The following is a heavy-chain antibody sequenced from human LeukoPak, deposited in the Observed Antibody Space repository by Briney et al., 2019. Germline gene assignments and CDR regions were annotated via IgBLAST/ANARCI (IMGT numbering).Heavy chain of an antibody. CDR3: ATDRPHPRNEPTNFDY. J-gene: IGHJ4*02. CDR2: LNTDGSTT. V-gene: IGHV3-74*01. CDR1: GLSFSSKV. Sequence: GGSLRLSCAASGLSFSSKVMHWVRQAPGKGLVWISRLNTDGSTTDYADSVKGRFTISRDNAKNTLYLQMNSLRAEDTAVYYCATDRPHPRNEPTNFDYWGQGTLVTVSS. D-gene: IGHD1-1*01.